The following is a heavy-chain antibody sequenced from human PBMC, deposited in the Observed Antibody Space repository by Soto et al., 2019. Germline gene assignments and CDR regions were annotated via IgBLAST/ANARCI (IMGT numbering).Heavy chain of an antibody. V-gene: IGHV1-18*01. CDR2: ISAYNGNT. CDR1: GYTFTSYG. J-gene: IGHJ4*02. Sequence: ASVKVSCKASGYTFTSYGISWVRQAPGQGLEWMGWISAYNGNTNYAQKLQGRVTMTTDTSTSTAYMELRSLRSDDTAVYYCARDGYHDSSGYYSNIDYWGQGTLVTVSS. CDR3: ARDGYHDSSGYYSNIDY. D-gene: IGHD3-22*01.